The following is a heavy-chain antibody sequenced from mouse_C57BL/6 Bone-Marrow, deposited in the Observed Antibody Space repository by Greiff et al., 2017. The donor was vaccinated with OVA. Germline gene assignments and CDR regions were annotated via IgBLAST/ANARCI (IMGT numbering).Heavy chain of an antibody. D-gene: IGHD2-5*01. CDR2: INPGSGGT. V-gene: IGHV1-54*01. CDR1: GYAFTNYL. Sequence: VKVVESGAELVRPGTSVKVSCKASGYAFTNYLIEWVKQRPGQGLEWIGVINPGSGGTNYNEKFKGKATLTADKSSSTAYMQLSSLTSEDSAVYFCARTPYYSKYYDAMDYWGQGTSVTVSS. J-gene: IGHJ4*01. CDR3: ARTPYYSKYYDAMDY.